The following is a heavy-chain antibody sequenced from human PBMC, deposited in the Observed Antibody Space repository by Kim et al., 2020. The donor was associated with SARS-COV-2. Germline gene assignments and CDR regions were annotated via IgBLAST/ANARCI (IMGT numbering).Heavy chain of an antibody. J-gene: IGHJ6*02. CDR3: ASTPLHRYSRSWYVPFYSYQGMDV. CDR2: ISYDGSNK. D-gene: IGHD6-13*01. Sequence: GGSLRLSCAASGFTFSSYAMHWVRQAPGKGLEWVAVISYDGSNKYYADSVKGRFTISRDNSKNTLYLQMNSLRAEDTAVYYCASTPLHRYSRSWYVPFYSYQGMDVWGQGTPVTVSS. CDR1: GFTFSSYA. V-gene: IGHV3-30*04.